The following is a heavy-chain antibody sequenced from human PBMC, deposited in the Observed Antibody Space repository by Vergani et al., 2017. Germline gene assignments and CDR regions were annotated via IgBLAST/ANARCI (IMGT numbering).Heavy chain of an antibody. V-gene: IGHV3-30*18. J-gene: IGHJ4*02. CDR2: ISYDGSNK. Sequence: VQLVESGGGLVQPGGSLRLSCAASGFTVSSNYMSWVRQAPGKGLEWVAVISYDGSNKYYADSVKGRFTISRDNSKNTLYLQMNSLRAEDTAVYYCAKAVGIAVAGPDYWGQGTLVTVSS. D-gene: IGHD6-19*01. CDR1: GFTVSSNY. CDR3: AKAVGIAVAGPDY.